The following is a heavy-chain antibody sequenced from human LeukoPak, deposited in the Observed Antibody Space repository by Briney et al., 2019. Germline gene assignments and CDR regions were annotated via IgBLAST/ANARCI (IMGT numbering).Heavy chain of an antibody. CDR1: GFTVSSNY. V-gene: IGHV3-66*02. CDR2: IYSGGST. CDR3: ARSSSIAARYFDY. J-gene: IGHJ4*02. Sequence: PGGSLRLSCAASGFTVSSNYMSWVRQAPGKGLEWVSVIYSGGSTYYADSAKGRFTISRDNSKNTLYLQMNSLRAEDTAVYYCARSSSIAARYFDYWGQGTLVTVSS. D-gene: IGHD6-6*01.